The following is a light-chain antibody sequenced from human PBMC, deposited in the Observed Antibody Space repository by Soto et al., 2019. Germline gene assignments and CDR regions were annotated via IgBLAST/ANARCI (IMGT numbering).Light chain of an antibody. Sequence: EIVLTQSPGTLSVPPGYRFTLSCRASQSVDINLAWYQQRAGQAPRLLVYGASTKATDMPGRFSGRGSGTEFTLTINNLQSEDFAVYYCQQYRNWPRTFGQGTTGDIK. CDR2: GAS. J-gene: IGKJ1*01. CDR1: QSVDIN. CDR3: QQYRNWPRT. V-gene: IGKV3-15*01.